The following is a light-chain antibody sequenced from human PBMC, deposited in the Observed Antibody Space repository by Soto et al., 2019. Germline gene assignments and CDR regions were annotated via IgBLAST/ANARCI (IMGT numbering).Light chain of an antibody. CDR2: KAS. J-gene: IGKJ1*01. Sequence: IQMTQSPATLSASLGDRVAITCRASQSIGIWLAWYQQKPGKAPRFLIYKASSLESGVPSRFSGSGYGTEFTLTISSLQPDDFATYFCQQYNDYSWTFGQVTKVEIK. V-gene: IGKV1-5*03. CDR1: QSIGIW. CDR3: QQYNDYSWT.